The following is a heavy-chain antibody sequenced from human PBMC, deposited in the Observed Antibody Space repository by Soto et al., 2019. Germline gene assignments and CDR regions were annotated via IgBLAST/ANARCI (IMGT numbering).Heavy chain of an antibody. CDR1: GDSISTDH. CDR3: ARAPKGVTPWKGTSWFDP. CDR2: IYDSGST. J-gene: IGHJ5*02. D-gene: IGHD2-21*02. V-gene: IGHV4-59*01. Sequence: QVQLQESGPGLVKPSETLSLTCSVSGDSISTDHWSWIRQSPGKGLEWIGNIYDSGSTSYNPSLKSRVTISVDTFKNQFSRKLTSVTAADTAVYYCARAPKGVTPWKGTSWFDPWGQGTPLTVSS.